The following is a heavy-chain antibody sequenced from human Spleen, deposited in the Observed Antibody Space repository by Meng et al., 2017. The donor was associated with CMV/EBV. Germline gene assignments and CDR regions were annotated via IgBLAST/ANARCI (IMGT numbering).Heavy chain of an antibody. V-gene: IGHV1-2*02. Sequence: ASVKVSCKASGYTFTGYYMHWVRQAPGQGLEWMGWINPDSGGTNYAQNFQGRVTITRDTSIRTAYMEVRRLKSDDTAVYYCAREIPTGTRQFDFWGQGTLVTVSS. J-gene: IGHJ4*02. D-gene: IGHD1-7*01. CDR1: GYTFTGYY. CDR2: INPDSGGT. CDR3: AREIPTGTRQFDF.